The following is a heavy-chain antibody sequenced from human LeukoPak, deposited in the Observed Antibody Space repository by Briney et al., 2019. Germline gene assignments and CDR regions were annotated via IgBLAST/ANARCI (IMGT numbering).Heavy chain of an antibody. V-gene: IGHV3-7*01. J-gene: IGHJ4*02. CDR1: EFSPISHW. D-gene: IGHD1-26*01. CDR2: IKEDGSKR. Sequence: GGSLRLSCAASEFSPISHWMTWVRRAPGKGLEWVADIKEDGSKRYYVDSVKGRFTISRDKAKNSVFLQMNGLRAEDTAVYYCSWSGEADWGQGTLVTVSS. CDR3: SWSGEAD.